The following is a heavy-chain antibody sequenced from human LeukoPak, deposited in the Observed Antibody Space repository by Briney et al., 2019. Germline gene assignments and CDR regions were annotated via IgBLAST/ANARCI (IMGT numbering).Heavy chain of an antibody. CDR1: GFPFIEYS. Sequence: GGSLRLSCTASGFPFIEYSMNWVRQVPGKGLEWISYIGIDSGNTKYADSVRGRFTISADKAKNSLYLQMSSLRVEDTAVYYCARDHNYAFDNWGQGTLVSVAS. D-gene: IGHD1-1*01. V-gene: IGHV3-48*01. J-gene: IGHJ4*02. CDR2: IGIDSGNT. CDR3: ARDHNYAFDN.